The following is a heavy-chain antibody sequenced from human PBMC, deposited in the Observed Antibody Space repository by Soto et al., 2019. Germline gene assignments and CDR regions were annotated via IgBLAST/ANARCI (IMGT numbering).Heavy chain of an antibody. CDR3: ARFSGYDTNFDY. V-gene: IGHV4-39*01. D-gene: IGHD5-12*01. J-gene: IGHJ4*02. CDR2: IYYSGST. CDR1: GGSISSSSYY. Sequence: SETLSLTCTVSGGSISSSSYYWGWIRQPPGKGLEWIGSIYYSGSTYYNPSLKSRVTISVDTSKNQFSLKLSSVTAADTAVYYCARFSGYDTNFDYWGQGTLVTVSS.